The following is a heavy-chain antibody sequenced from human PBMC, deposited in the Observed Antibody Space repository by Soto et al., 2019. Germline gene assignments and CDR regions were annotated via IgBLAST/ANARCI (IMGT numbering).Heavy chain of an antibody. CDR1: GDSLSNNSAA. Sequence: SQTLSLTCVISGDSLSNNSAAWNWIRQSPSRGLEWLGRTYYRSRWYNHYAEPIKSRTTINPDTSKNQFSLHLKSVTPEDSAVYYCARDQGIVATIADWGQGTLVTVSS. D-gene: IGHD5-12*01. CDR2: TYYRSRWYN. V-gene: IGHV6-1*01. J-gene: IGHJ4*02. CDR3: ARDQGIVATIAD.